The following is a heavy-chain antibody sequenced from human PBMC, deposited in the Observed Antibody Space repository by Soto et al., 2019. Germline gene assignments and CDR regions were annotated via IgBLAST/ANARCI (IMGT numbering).Heavy chain of an antibody. CDR1: GGTFSSYT. CDR2: IIPILGIA. J-gene: IGHJ4*02. D-gene: IGHD1-26*01. CDR3: ARVIRELPGDY. V-gene: IGHV1-69*02. Sequence: QVQLVQSGAEVKKPGSSVKVSCKASGGTFSSYTISWVRQAPGQGLEWMGRIIPILGIANYAQKFQGRVTITADKSTSTAYMELSSLRSEDTAVYYCARVIRELPGDYWGQGTLVTVSS.